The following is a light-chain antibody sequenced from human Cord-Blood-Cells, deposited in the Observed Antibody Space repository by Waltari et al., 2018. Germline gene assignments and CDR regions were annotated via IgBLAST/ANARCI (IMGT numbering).Light chain of an antibody. CDR3: CSYAGSSTLV. CDR2: EGS. V-gene: IGLV2-23*01. J-gene: IGLJ3*02. CDR1: SSDVGSYNL. Sequence: QSALPQPASVSGSPGQSITISCTGTSSDVGSYNLVSWYQQHPGKAPKLMIYEGSKRASGVSNRFSGSKSGNTASLTISGLQAEDEADYYCCSYAGSSTLVFGGGTKLTVL.